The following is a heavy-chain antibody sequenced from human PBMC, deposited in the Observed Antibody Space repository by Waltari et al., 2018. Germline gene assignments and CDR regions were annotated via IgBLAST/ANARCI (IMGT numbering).Heavy chain of an antibody. CDR1: GGSISGFY. Sequence: QVQLQESGPSLLKPSETLSLICTVSGGSISGFYWSWVRQPPGKGLDWIGYIYYTGSTTFDPSLKSRLTMSVDTSKSQFSLMLSSVTAADTAFYYCARGGGGDWEWFDPWGQGTLVTVSS. D-gene: IGHD2-21*02. CDR2: IYYTGST. V-gene: IGHV4-59*01. J-gene: IGHJ5*02. CDR3: ARGGGGDWEWFDP.